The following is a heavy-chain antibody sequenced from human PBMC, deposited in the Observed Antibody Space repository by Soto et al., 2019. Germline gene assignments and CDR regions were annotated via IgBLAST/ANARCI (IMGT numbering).Heavy chain of an antibody. CDR2: ISGTGGSA. CDR1: GLTFSSYA. CDR3: VKEGSGWYSRGSFDF. Sequence: EVQLLESGGDLVQPGGSLRLSCAASGLTFSSYAMNWVRQAPGKGLEWVSVISGTGGSASYADSVKGRFTISRDNSKKTMYLQMYSLRAEDTATYYCVKEGSGWYSRGSFDFWGRGTMVTVSS. D-gene: IGHD6-19*01. V-gene: IGHV3-23*01. J-gene: IGHJ3*01.